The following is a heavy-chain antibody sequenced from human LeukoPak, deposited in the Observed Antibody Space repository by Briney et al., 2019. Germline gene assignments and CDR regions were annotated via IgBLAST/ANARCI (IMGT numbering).Heavy chain of an antibody. CDR1: GFTFSSYG. D-gene: IGHD5-18*01. Sequence: GGSLRLSCAASGFTFSSYGMHWVRQAPGKGLEWVAVIWYDGSNKYYADSVKGRFTISRDNSRNTLYLQMNSLRAEDTAVYYCARDGLDEVTLYYWGQGTLVTVSS. J-gene: IGHJ4*02. CDR2: IWYDGSNK. V-gene: IGHV3-33*08. CDR3: ARDGLDEVTLYY.